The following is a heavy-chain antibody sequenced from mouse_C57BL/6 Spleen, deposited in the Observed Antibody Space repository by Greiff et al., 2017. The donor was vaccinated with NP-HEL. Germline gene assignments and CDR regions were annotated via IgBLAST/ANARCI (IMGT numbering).Heavy chain of an antibody. J-gene: IGHJ3*01. CDR1: GYTFTSYW. CDR2: IDPSDSYT. CDR3: ARVTTEVFAY. Sequence: VQLQQSGAELVMPGASVKLSCKASGYTFTSYWMHWVKQRPGQGLEWIGEIDPSDSYTNYNQKFKGKSTLTVDKSSSTAYMQLSSLTSEDSAVYYFARVTTEVFAYWGQGTLVTVSA. D-gene: IGHD1-1*01. V-gene: IGHV1-69*01.